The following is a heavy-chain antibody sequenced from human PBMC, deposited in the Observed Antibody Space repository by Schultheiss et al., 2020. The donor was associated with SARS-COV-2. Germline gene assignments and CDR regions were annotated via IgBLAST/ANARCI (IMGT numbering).Heavy chain of an antibody. J-gene: IGHJ3*02. CDR1: GFTVSSNY. V-gene: IGHV3-53*01. Sequence: GESLKISCAASGFTVSSNYMSWVRQAPGKGLEWVSVIYSGGSTYYADSVKGRFTISRDNAKNSLYLQMNSLRAEDTTVYYCARVRLSPYDYGDRQAFHIWGQGTMVTVSS. D-gene: IGHD4-17*01. CDR2: IYSGGST. CDR3: ARVRLSPYDYGDRQAFHI.